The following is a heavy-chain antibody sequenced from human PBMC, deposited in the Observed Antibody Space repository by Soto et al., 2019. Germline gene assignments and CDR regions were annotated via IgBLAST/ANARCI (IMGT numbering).Heavy chain of an antibody. CDR2: INHSGST. J-gene: IGHJ4*02. CDR1: GGSFSGYY. Sequence: TSETLSLTCAVYGGSFSGYYWSWIRQPPGKGLEWIGEINHSGSTNYNPSLKSRVTISVDTSKNRFSLRLRSVTAADTAVYYCARVRQGSSSSGRYFDYWGQGTLVTVSS. V-gene: IGHV4-34*01. CDR3: ARVRQGSSSSGRYFDY. D-gene: IGHD6-6*01.